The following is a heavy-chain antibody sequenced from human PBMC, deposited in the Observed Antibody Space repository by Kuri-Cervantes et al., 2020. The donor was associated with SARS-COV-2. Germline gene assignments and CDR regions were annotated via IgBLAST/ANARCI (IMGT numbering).Heavy chain of an antibody. V-gene: IGHV4-34*01. J-gene: IGHJ4*02. CDR2: INHSGST. Sequence: GSLRLSCAASGFTFSNAWMSWVRQAPGKGLGWIGEINHSGSTNYNPSLKSRVTISVDTSKNQFSLKLSSVTAADTAVYYCVRPRYSSSWYTDYWGQGTLVTVSS. CDR1: GFTFSNAW. D-gene: IGHD6-13*01. CDR3: VRPRYSSSWYTDY.